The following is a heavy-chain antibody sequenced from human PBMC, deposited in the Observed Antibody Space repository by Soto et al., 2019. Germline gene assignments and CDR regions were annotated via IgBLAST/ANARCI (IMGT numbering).Heavy chain of an antibody. V-gene: IGHV4-34*01. CDR3: AREKPYSSSWYHDC. CDR2: INHSGST. D-gene: IGHD6-13*01. CDR1: GGSFSGYC. J-gene: IGHJ4*02. Sequence: SETLSLTCAVYGGSFSGYCWSWIRQPPGKGLEWIGEINHSGSTNYNPSLKSRVTISVDTSKNQFSLKLSSVTAADTAVYYCAREKPYSSSWYHDCWGQGTLVTVS.